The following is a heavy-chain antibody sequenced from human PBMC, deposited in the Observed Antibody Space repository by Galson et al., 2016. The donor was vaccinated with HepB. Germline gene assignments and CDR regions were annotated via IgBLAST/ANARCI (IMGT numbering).Heavy chain of an antibody. CDR1: GGSITSGNIY. J-gene: IGHJ3*02. Sequence: ETLSLTCNVSGGSITSGNIYWGWIRQPPGKGLEWVGSIYYRGSTYYNPSLKSRVTMSVDTSKNQFSLRLSFVTAADTAVYYCARVSVLTSMETKSDAFDIWGQGTMVTVSS. CDR2: IYYRGST. D-gene: IGHD2/OR15-2a*01. V-gene: IGHV4-39*01. CDR3: ARVSVLTSMETKSDAFDI.